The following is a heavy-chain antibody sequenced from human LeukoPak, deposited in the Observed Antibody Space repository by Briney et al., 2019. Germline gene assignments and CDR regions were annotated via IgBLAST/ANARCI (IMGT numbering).Heavy chain of an antibody. CDR3: AKGGGYEAQYYYYYLDV. CDR1: GFTFDDYA. Sequence: GGSLRLSCAASGFTFDDYAMHWVRQAPGKGLEWVSLISWDGGIIYYADSVKGRFTISRDNSKNSLYLQMNSLRVEDTALYYCAKGGGYEAQYYYYYLDVWGKGTTVTISS. CDR2: ISWDGGII. D-gene: IGHD5-12*01. J-gene: IGHJ6*03. V-gene: IGHV3-43D*03.